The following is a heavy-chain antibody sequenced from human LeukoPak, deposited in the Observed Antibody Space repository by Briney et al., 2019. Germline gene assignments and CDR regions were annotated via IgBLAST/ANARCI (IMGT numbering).Heavy chain of an antibody. CDR2: IYSGGSA. CDR3: ATGGRSGVAFES. J-gene: IGHJ4*02. Sequence: PGGSLRLSCTASGFIASSNYMSWVRQAPGKGLEWVSLIYSGGSAYYADSVMGRSTISRDKSNNTLYLQMNSLRAEDTAVYYCATGGRSGVAFESWGQGTLVTVSS. CDR1: GFIASSNY. V-gene: IGHV3-53*01. D-gene: IGHD2-15*01.